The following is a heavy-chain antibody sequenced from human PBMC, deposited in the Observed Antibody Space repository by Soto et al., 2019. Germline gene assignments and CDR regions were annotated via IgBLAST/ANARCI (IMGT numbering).Heavy chain of an antibody. CDR1: GFTFNSYS. Sequence: PGCSLSLSCASSGFTFNSYSMNWVRQAPGKGLEWVSSISSSSSYIYYADSVKGRFTISRDNAKNSLYLQMNSLRAEDTAAYYCARATYYYDSSGFRYPVDYWGQGTLVTVSS. J-gene: IGHJ4*02. CDR3: ARATYYYDSSGFRYPVDY. D-gene: IGHD3-22*01. CDR2: ISSSSSYI. V-gene: IGHV3-21*01.